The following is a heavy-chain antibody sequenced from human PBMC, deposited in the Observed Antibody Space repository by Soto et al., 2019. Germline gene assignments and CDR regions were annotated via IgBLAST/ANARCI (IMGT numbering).Heavy chain of an antibody. D-gene: IGHD2-21*02. CDR3: ASILAYCGGDCYSFGY. V-gene: IGHV1-69*13. J-gene: IGHJ4*02. CDR2: IIPIFGTA. Sequence: SVKVSCKASGGTFSSYAISWVRQAPGQGLEWMGGIIPIFGTANYAQKFQGRVTITADESTSTAYMELSSLRSEDTAVYYCASILAYCGGDCYSFGYWGQGTLVTVSS. CDR1: GGTFSSYA.